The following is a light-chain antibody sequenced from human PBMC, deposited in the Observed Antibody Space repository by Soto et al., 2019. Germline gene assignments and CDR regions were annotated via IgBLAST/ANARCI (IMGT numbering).Light chain of an antibody. CDR3: QQRSNWPIT. J-gene: IGKJ5*01. CDR1: QSVSSY. Sequence: EIVLTQYPATLSLSPGERATLSCMASQSVSSYLAWYRQKPGQAPRLLIYDASNRATGIPARFSGSGSGTDFTLTISSLEPEDFAVYYCQQRSNWPITFGQGTRLEIK. CDR2: DAS. V-gene: IGKV3-11*01.